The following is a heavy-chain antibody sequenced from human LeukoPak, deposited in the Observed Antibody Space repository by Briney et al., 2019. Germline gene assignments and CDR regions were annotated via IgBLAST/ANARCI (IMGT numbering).Heavy chain of an antibody. CDR2: IYPGDSDT. Sequence: GESLKISCKGSGYRFTDYWIAWVRQMPGKGLEWMGIIYPGDSDTKYSPSFQGQVTISVDKSISTAYLQWSSLKASDTAIYYCARRTFDFWSGYIRTNNWFDPWGPGTLVTVSS. J-gene: IGHJ5*02. D-gene: IGHD3-3*01. CDR1: GYRFTDYW. V-gene: IGHV5-51*01. CDR3: ARRTFDFWSGYIRTNNWFDP.